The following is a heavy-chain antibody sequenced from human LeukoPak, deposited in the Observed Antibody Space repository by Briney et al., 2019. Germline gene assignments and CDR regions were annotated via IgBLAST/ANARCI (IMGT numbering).Heavy chain of an antibody. CDR3: ARVMSYGHAFDI. Sequence: GGSLRLSCAASGFTFSSYSMNWVRQAPGKGLEWVSSISSSSYIYYADSVKGRFTISRDNAKNSLYLQMNSLRAEDTAVYYCARVMSYGHAFDIWGQGTMVTVSS. CDR2: ISSSSYI. CDR1: GFTFSSYS. V-gene: IGHV3-21*01. D-gene: IGHD5-18*01. J-gene: IGHJ3*02.